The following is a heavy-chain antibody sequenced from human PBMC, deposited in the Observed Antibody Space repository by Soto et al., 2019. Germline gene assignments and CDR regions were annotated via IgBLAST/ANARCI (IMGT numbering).Heavy chain of an antibody. D-gene: IGHD5-12*01. CDR2: IYYSGST. CDR3: ARDRGGYDVFDY. J-gene: IGHJ4*02. CDR1: GGSISSGDYY. Sequence: KTSETLSLTCTVSGGSISSGDYYWSWIRQPPGKGLEWIVYIYYSGSTYYNPSLTSRVTISVDTSKNQFSLKLSSVTAADTAVYYCARDRGGYDVFDYWGQGTLVTVSS. V-gene: IGHV4-30-4*01.